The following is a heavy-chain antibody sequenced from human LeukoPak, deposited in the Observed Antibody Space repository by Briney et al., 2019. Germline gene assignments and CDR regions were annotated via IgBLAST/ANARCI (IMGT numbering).Heavy chain of an antibody. D-gene: IGHD6-19*01. CDR3: AKDGTRGWFSYYYYYMDV. V-gene: IGHV3-30*18. CDR2: ISYDGSNK. Sequence: GGSLRLSCAASGFTFSSYGMHWVRQAPGKGLEWVAVISYDGSNKYYADSVKGRFTISRDNSKNTLYLQMNSLRAEDTAVYYCAKDGTRGWFSYYYYYMDVWGKGTTVTVSS. J-gene: IGHJ6*03. CDR1: GFTFSSYG.